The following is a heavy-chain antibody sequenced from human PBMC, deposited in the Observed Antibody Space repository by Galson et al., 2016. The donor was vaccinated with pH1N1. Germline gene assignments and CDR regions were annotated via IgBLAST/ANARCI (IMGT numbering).Heavy chain of an antibody. CDR2: IRYDESRT. J-gene: IGHJ3*01. CDR1: GFTFSIYG. Sequence: SLRLSCAASGFTFSIYGIHWVRRAPGKGLEWVAFIRYDESRTFYGDSVKGRFTISRDNSPNTVYLQMNSLRHEDTAVYYCAKPRGISITVTYDAFDLWGQGTMVTVSS. V-gene: IGHV3-30*02. D-gene: IGHD2/OR15-2a*01. CDR3: AKPRGISITVTYDAFDL.